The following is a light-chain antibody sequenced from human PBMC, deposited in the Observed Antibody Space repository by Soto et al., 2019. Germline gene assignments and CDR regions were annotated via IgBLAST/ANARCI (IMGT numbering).Light chain of an antibody. J-gene: IGKJ1*01. CDR3: QQRRGT. Sequence: EIVLTQSPATLSLSPGERATLSCRASQSVSSYLAWYQQKPGQAPRLLIYDASNRATGIPARFSGSGSGTDFTLTNNSLEPEDFAVYYCQQRRGTFGQGTKVEIK. V-gene: IGKV3-11*01. CDR2: DAS. CDR1: QSVSSY.